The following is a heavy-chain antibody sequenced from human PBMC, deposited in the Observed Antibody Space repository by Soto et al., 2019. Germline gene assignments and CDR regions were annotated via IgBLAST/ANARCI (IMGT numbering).Heavy chain of an antibody. J-gene: IGHJ6*02. Sequence: GESLKISRKGSGYSFTSYWIGWVRQMPGKGLEWMGIIYPGDSDTRYSPSFQGQGTISADKSISTAYLQWSSLKASDTAMYYCARQTGYSSEHYGMDVWGQGTTVTVSS. CDR1: GYSFTSYW. D-gene: IGHD6-25*01. CDR2: IYPGDSDT. CDR3: ARQTGYSSEHYGMDV. V-gene: IGHV5-51*01.